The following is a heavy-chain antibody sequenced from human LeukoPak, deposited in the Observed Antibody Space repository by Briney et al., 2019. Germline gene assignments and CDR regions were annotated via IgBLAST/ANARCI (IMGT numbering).Heavy chain of an antibody. CDR2: IRYDGSNK. J-gene: IGHJ4*02. D-gene: IGHD6-13*01. V-gene: IGHV3-30*02. Sequence: GGSLRLSCAASGFTFSSYGMHWVRQAPGKGLEWVAFIRYDGSNKYYADSVKGRFTISRDNSKNTLYLQMNSLRAEDTAVYYCAKDFSGSSWYGPPDYWGQGTLVTVSS. CDR3: AKDFSGSSWYGPPDY. CDR1: GFTFSSYG.